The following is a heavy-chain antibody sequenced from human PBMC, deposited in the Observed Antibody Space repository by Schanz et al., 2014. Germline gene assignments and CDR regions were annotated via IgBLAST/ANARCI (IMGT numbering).Heavy chain of an antibody. V-gene: IGHV1-69*04. CDR3: ARGGGPEDVFDI. J-gene: IGHJ3*02. CDR2: IIPSLGLA. D-gene: IGHD5-12*01. CDR1: GGTFSSFG. Sequence: QVQLEQSGAEVKKPGSSVKVSCKASGGTFSSFGINWVRQAPGQGLEWMGRIIPSLGLAKYEQKFQDKVTITADTSTTTAYMELSSLRSDDTAVYYCARGGGPEDVFDIWGQGTILTVSS.